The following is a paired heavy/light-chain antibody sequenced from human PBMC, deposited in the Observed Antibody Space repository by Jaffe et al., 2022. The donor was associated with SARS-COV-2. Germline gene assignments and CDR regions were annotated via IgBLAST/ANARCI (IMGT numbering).Heavy chain of an antibody. Sequence: QVQLVQSGSELKKPGASVKVSCKASGYTFTSYAMNWVRQAPGQGLEWMGWINTNTGNPTYAQGFTGRFVFSLDTSVSTAYLQISSLKAEDTAVYYCAREGARNPHKSWFGELFHPRDYYYYYMDVWGKGTTVTVSS. CDR2: INTNTGNP. V-gene: IGHV7-4-1*02. CDR1: GYTFTSYA. J-gene: IGHJ6*03. CDR3: AREGARNPHKSWFGELFHPRDYYYYYMDV. D-gene: IGHD3-10*01.
Light chain of an antibody. CDR2: EVS. Sequence: DIVMTQTPLSLSVTPGQPASISCKSSQSLLHSDGKTYLYWYLQKPGQPPQLLIYEVSNRFSGVPDRFSGSGSGTDFTLKISRVEAEDVGVYYCMQSIQLPVTFGPGTKVDIK. CDR1: QSLLHSDGKTY. V-gene: IGKV2D-29*01. J-gene: IGKJ3*01. CDR3: MQSIQLPVT.